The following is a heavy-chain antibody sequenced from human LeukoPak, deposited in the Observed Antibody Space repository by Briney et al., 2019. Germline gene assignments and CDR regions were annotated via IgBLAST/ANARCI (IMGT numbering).Heavy chain of an antibody. Sequence: GRSLRLSCVASGFTFDDYAMHWVRQAPGKGLEWASGISWNSGSRGYADSVKGRFTISRDNAKTSLYLQMNSLRAEDMALYYCAKAVAQAGAFDIWGQGTMVTVSS. V-gene: IGHV3-9*03. J-gene: IGHJ3*02. CDR2: ISWNSGSR. CDR1: GFTFDDYA. CDR3: AKAVAQAGAFDI. D-gene: IGHD4-23*01.